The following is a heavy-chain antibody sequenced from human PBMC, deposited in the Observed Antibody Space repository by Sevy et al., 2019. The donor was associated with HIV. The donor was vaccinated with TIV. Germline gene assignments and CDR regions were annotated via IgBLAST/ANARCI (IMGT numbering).Heavy chain of an antibody. CDR3: ARDTDYGDYYYYYGMDV. D-gene: IGHD4-17*01. Sequence: GGSLRLSCAASGFTFSSYGMHWVRQAPGKGLEWVAVISYDGSNKYYADSVKGRFTISRDNSKNTLYLQMNSLRAEETAVYYWARDTDYGDYYYYYGMDVWGQGTTVTVSS. CDR1: GFTFSSYG. CDR2: ISYDGSNK. V-gene: IGHV3-30*03. J-gene: IGHJ6*02.